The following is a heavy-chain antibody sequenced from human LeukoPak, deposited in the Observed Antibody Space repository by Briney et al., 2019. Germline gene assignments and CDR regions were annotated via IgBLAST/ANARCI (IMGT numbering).Heavy chain of an antibody. CDR1: GFTFDDYA. CDR3: AKGGAMTTVTPIDY. J-gene: IGHJ4*02. D-gene: IGHD4-17*01. V-gene: IGHV3-9*01. CDR2: ISWNSGSI. Sequence: GGSLRLSCAASGFTFDDYAMHWVRQAPGKGLEWVSGISWNSGSIGYADSVKGRFTISRDNAKNSLYLQMNSLRAEDTALYYCAKGGAMTTVTPIDYWGQGTLVTVSS.